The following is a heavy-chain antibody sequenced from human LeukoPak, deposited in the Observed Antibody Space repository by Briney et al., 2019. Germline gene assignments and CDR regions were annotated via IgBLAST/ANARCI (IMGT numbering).Heavy chain of an antibody. CDR1: GYSISSGYY. D-gene: IGHD5-12*01. CDR2: IHSSGNT. V-gene: IGHV4-38-2*02. CDR3: ARDLGYSGFDWAP. Sequence: SATLSLTCTVSGYSISSGYYWGWIRQPLGKRLEWVGSIHSSGNTYYNPTLKSRVTISVDTSKNQFSLNLTSVTAADAAVYYCARDLGYSGFDWAPWGQGTLVTVSS. J-gene: IGHJ5*02.